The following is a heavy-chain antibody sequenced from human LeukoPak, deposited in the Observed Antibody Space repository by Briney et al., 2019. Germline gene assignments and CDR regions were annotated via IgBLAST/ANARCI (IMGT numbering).Heavy chain of an antibody. CDR1: GYTFTGYY. V-gene: IGHV1-8*02. CDR3: ARGRSMDV. J-gene: IGHJ6*02. CDR2: INPNSGNT. Sequence: ASVKVSCKASGYTFTGYYMHWVRQAPGQGLEWMGWINPNSGNTGYAQKFQGRVTMTRNTSISTAYMELSSLRSEDTAVYYCARGRSMDVWGQGTTVTVSS.